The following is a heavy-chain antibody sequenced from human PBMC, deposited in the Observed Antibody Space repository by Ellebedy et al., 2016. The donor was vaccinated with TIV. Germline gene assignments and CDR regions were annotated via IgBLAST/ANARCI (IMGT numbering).Heavy chain of an antibody. J-gene: IGHJ5*01. D-gene: IGHD1-1*01. V-gene: IGHV3-53*01. CDR3: ARVRHYNRGDNWFDS. CDR1: GVTVSTNY. CDR2: IYVGGST. Sequence: GGSLRLXXAVSGVTVSTNYISWVRQAPGKGLEWVSVIYVGGSTDYAASVKGRFTISRDTSKNTVYLQMNSLRAEDTAMYYCARVRHYNRGDNWFDSWGQGTLVTVSS.